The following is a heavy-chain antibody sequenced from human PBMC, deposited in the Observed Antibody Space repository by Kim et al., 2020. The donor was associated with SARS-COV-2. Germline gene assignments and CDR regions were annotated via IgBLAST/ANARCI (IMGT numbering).Heavy chain of an antibody. CDR3: TANGDDFFEY. CDR1: GFSFNNAW. V-gene: IGHV3-15*01. Sequence: GGSLRLSCVASGFSFNNAWMRWIRQTPEKGLEWVGRIKSFSHGATTDYAASVKGRFTISRDDAKNTVYLQMNGLGIEDTAVYYSTANGDDFFEYWGQGALVSVST. J-gene: IGHJ4*02. CDR2: IKSFSHGATT. D-gene: IGHD2-21*01.